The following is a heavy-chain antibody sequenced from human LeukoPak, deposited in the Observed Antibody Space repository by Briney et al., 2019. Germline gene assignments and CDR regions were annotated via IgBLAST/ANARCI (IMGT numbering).Heavy chain of an antibody. D-gene: IGHD5-12*01. V-gene: IGHV1-46*01. J-gene: IGHJ4*02. Sequence: ASVKVSCKASGYTFTGYYMHWVRQAPGQGLEWMGIINPSGGSTSYAQKFQGRVTMTRDMSTSTVYMELSSLRSEDTAVYYCARGDIVATIGGSFDYWGQGTLVTVSS. CDR2: INPSGGST. CDR1: GYTFTGYY. CDR3: ARGDIVATIGGSFDY.